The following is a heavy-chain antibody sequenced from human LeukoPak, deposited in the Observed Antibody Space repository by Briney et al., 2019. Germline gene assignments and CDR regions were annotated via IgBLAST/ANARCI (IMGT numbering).Heavy chain of an antibody. CDR2: INPNSGGT. Sequence: GASVKVSCKASGYNFNAYYMHWVRQAPGQGLEWMGWINPNSGGTNYAQKFQGRVTLTRDTSINTVYMEVNRLTSDDTVVYYCARGEWLVLGDHWGQETPVTVSS. J-gene: IGHJ4*02. CDR3: ARGEWLVLGDH. V-gene: IGHV1-2*02. CDR1: GYNFNAYY. D-gene: IGHD3-3*01.